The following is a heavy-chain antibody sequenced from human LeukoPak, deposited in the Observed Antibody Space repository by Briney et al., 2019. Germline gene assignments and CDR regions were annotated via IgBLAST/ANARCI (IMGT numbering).Heavy chain of an antibody. Sequence: ASVKVSCKASGYTFTSYGISWVRQAPGQGLEWMGWISAYNGNTNYAQKLQGRVTMTTDTSTSTAYMELRSLRSDDTAMYYCSREGEGEDGTGHHNWYFDLWGRGTLVTVSS. CDR2: ISAYNGNT. V-gene: IGHV1-18*01. CDR1: GYTFTSYG. D-gene: IGHD2-8*02. J-gene: IGHJ2*01. CDR3: SREGEGEDGTGHHNWYFDL.